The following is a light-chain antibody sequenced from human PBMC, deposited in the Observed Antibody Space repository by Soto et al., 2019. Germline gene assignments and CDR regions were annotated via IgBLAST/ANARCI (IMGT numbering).Light chain of an antibody. CDR3: MSFIASTTTHWV. CDR1: SIDVGHPYNY. Sequence: QSALTQPASVSGSPGQSITISCTGTSIDVGHPYNYVSWYQQYPGKAPKLMILGVSNRPSGISGRFSVSKSGNTASLTISVLQPEDEADDYCMSFIASTTTHWVLGGGTKLTVL. J-gene: IGLJ3*02. CDR2: GVS. V-gene: IGLV2-14*03.